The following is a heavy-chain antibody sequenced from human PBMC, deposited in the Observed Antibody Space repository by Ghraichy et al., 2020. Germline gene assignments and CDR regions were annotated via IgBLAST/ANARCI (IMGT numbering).Heavy chain of an antibody. Sequence: GGSLRLSCAASGFTFSSYWMSWVRQAPGKGLEWVANIKQDGSEKYYVDSVKGRFTISRDNAKNSLYLQMNSLRAEDTAVYYCARDLYHYDSSGYHYFDYWGQGTLVTVSS. V-gene: IGHV3-7*01. J-gene: IGHJ4*02. CDR3: ARDLYHYDSSGYHYFDY. D-gene: IGHD3-22*01. CDR2: IKQDGSEK. CDR1: GFTFSSYW.